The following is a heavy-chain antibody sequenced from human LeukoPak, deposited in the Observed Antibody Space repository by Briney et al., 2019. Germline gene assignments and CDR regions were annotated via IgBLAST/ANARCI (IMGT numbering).Heavy chain of an antibody. CDR2: INHSGST. Sequence: PSETLSLTCAVYGGSFSGYYWSWIRQPPGKGLEWIGEINHSGSTNYNPSLKSRVTISVDTSKNQFSLKLSSVTAADTAVYYCARGRNGLWLKRDYYYYYMDVWDKGTTVTVSS. D-gene: IGHD5-18*01. V-gene: IGHV4-34*01. CDR1: GGSFSGYY. J-gene: IGHJ6*03. CDR3: ARGRNGLWLKRDYYYYYMDV.